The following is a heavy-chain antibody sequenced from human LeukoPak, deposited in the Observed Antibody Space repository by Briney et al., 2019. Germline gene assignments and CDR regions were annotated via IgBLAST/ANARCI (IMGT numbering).Heavy chain of an antibody. CDR3: AGRITMVRGIMDYFDY. CDR1: GGSISSTNW. CDR2: IYHSGGT. D-gene: IGHD3-10*01. Sequence: SETLSLTCGVSGGSISSTNWWTWVRQPPGKGLEWIGEIYHSGGTNYNPSLKSRVTMSLDKSTNQFSLKVRSVTAADTAVYYCAGRITMVRGIMDYFDYWGQGSLVTVSP. V-gene: IGHV4-4*02. J-gene: IGHJ4*02.